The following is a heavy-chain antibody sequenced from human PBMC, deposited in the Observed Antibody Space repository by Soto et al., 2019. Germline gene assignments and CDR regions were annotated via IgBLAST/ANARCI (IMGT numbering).Heavy chain of an antibody. D-gene: IGHD1-1*01. Sequence: SGPTLVNPTQTLTLTCTFSGFSLSTSGVSVGWIRQPPGKALERLALIYWDDDKRYSPSLKSRLTITKDTSKNQVVLTMTNMDPVDTARYYCAHRQDYRSNWNSGWFDPWGQGTLVTVSS. CDR3: AHRQDYRSNWNSGWFDP. J-gene: IGHJ5*02. CDR1: GFSLSTSGVS. V-gene: IGHV2-5*02. CDR2: IYWDDDK.